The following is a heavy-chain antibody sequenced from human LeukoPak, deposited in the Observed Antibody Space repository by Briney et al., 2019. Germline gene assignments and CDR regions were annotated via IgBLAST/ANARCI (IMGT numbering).Heavy chain of an antibody. CDR3: ARGSGSYFAFDI. CDR2: ISYDGSNK. V-gene: IGHV3-30*04. Sequence: GSLRLSCTASGFTFTTYAMHWVRQAPGKGLEWVAVISYDGSNKYYADSVKGRFTISRDNSKNTLYLQMNSLRAEDTAVYYCARGSGSYFAFDIWGQGTMVTVSS. D-gene: IGHD3-10*01. J-gene: IGHJ3*02. CDR1: GFTFTTYA.